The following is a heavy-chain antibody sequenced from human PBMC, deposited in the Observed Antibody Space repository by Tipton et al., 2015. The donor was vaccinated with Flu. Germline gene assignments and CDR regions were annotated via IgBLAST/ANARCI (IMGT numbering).Heavy chain of an antibody. CDR3: ARDRGGRYYLYGMDV. J-gene: IGHJ6*02. D-gene: IGHD2-21*01. CDR1: GFSFSSYW. Sequence: SLRLSCAASGFSFSSYWMSWVRQAPGKGLEWVANINQDGSKKSYVDSVKGRFTISRDNAQNSVYLQMNSLRSEDTAVYYCARDRGGRYYLYGMDVWGQGTTVTVSS. V-gene: IGHV3-7*01. CDR2: INQDGSKK.